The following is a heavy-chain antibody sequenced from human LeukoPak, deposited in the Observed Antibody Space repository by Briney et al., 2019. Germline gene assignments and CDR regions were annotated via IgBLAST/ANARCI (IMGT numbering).Heavy chain of an antibody. CDR3: AKPIPTTVTTDWYFDL. CDR2: ISYDGTNK. J-gene: IGHJ2*01. CDR1: GFTFSSFG. Sequence: PGGSLRLSCAASGFTFSSFGMQWVRQAPGKGLEWVAVISYDGTNKYYADSVKGRFTISRDNSKNTLYLQMNSLRAEDTAVYYCAKPIPTTVTTDWYFDLWGRGTLVTVSS. V-gene: IGHV3-30*18. D-gene: IGHD4-17*01.